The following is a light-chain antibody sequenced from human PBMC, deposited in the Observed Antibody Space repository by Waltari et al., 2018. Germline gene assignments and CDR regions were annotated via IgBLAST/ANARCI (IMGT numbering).Light chain of an antibody. CDR1: SSDVGGYNY. CDR3: SSYTSSSAL. V-gene: IGLV2-14*01. J-gene: IGLJ2*01. Sequence: QSALTQPASVSGSPGQSITISCTGTSSDVGGYNYVAWSQQHPGKAPKLMIYEVSNRPSGVSNRFSGSKSGNTASLTISGLQAEDEADYYCSSYTSSSALFGGGTKLTVL. CDR2: EVS.